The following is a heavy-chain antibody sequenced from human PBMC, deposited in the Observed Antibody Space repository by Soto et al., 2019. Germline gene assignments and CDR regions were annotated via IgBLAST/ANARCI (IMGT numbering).Heavy chain of an antibody. J-gene: IGHJ4*02. CDR1: GYTFTSYA. CDR3: ARQGGAGGFDY. Sequence: QVQLVQSGAEVKKPGASVKVSCKASGYTFTSYAMHWVRQAPGQRLEWMGWINAGNGNTKYSQKFQGRVTITRDTSASTAYMELSSLRSEDTAVYYSARQGGAGGFDYWGQGTLVTVSS. D-gene: IGHD2-8*02. V-gene: IGHV1-3*01. CDR2: INAGNGNT.